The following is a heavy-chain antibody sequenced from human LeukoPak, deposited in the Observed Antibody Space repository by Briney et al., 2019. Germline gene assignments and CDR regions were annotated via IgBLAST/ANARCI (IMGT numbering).Heavy chain of an antibody. CDR1: GYTFTSYG. CDR2: ISAYNGNT. CDR3: ALLQWELLPHFDY. D-gene: IGHD1-26*01. V-gene: IGHV1-18*01. Sequence: ASVKVSCKASGYTFTSYGISWVRQAPGQGLEWMGWISAYNGNTNYAQKLQGRVTMTTDTSTSTAYMELSSLRSEDTAVYYCALLQWELLPHFDYWGQGTLVTVSS. J-gene: IGHJ4*02.